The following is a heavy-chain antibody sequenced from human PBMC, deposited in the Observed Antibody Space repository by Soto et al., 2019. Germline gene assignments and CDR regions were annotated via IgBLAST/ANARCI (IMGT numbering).Heavy chain of an antibody. CDR3: ARDQWLKVPAVVGDKFDS. J-gene: IGHJ5*01. D-gene: IGHD6-19*01. CDR2: INSYNGDT. CDR1: GYDFIGHG. V-gene: IGHV1-18*04. Sequence: QVQLVQSGGEEKKPGATVKVSCKASGYDFIGHGISWVRQARGQALEWMGWINSYNGDTKYARKYQDRITLTKDKSTRTVYMELTSLRSDDTAVYYCARDQWLKVPAVVGDKFDSWGQGTLVTVSS.